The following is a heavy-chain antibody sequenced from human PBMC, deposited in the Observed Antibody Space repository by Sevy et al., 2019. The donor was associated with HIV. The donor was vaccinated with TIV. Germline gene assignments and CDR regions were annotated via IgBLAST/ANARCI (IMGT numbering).Heavy chain of an antibody. D-gene: IGHD4-4*01. V-gene: IGHV3-30*02. CDR1: GFTFNFHG. Sequence: GGSLRLSCAASGFTFNFHGMHWVRQAPGKGLEWVAFIWHDGSNKYMADSVKGRFTISRDNSKNTLFLQMNSLTVEDTAVHYCARETDNSARWLDPWGQGTLVTVSS. CDR3: ARETDNSARWLDP. J-gene: IGHJ5*02. CDR2: IWHDGSNK.